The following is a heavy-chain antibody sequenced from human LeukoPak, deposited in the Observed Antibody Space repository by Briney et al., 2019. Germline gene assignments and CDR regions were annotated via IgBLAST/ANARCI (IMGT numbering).Heavy chain of an antibody. CDR2: INHSGST. D-gene: IGHD1-7*01. CDR1: GGSFSGYY. CDR3: ARRYNWNYRNWFDP. Sequence: SETLSLTCAAYGGSFSGYYWSWIRQPPGKGLEWIGEINHSGSTNYNPPLKSRVTISVDTSKNQFSLKLSSVTAADTAVYYCARRYNWNYRNWFDPWGQGTLVTVSP. V-gene: IGHV4-34*01. J-gene: IGHJ5*02.